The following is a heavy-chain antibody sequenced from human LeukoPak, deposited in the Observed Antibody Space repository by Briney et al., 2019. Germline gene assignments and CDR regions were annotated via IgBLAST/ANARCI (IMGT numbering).Heavy chain of an antibody. D-gene: IGHD2-15*01. J-gene: IGHJ6*03. CDR1: GFTFSSYW. CDR2: IKQDGSDK. Sequence: GGSLRLSCEASGFTFSSYWMCWVRQAPGKGLEWVANIKQDGSDKYYVDSLKGRFTVSRDNAKNSLYLQINSLRVADTAVYFCARVGAATFYWYYMDVWGKGTTVTVSS. CDR3: ARVGAATFYWYYMDV. V-gene: IGHV3-7*01.